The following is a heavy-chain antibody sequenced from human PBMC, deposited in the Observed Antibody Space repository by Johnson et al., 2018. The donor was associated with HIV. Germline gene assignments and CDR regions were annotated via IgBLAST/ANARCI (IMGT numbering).Heavy chain of an antibody. Sequence: VQLVESGGGVVQPGGSLRLSCAASGFTVSSNYMSWVRQAPGQGLEWVAFISYEASNKHFPASVKGRFTISRDNSQNTMYLQMNSLRADDTAVYYCAKGEQLWSVASAFQIWGQGTMLTVSS. J-gene: IGHJ3*02. CDR1: GFTVSSNY. V-gene: IGHV3-30*18. D-gene: IGHD5-18*01. CDR2: ISYEASNK. CDR3: AKGEQLWSVASAFQI.